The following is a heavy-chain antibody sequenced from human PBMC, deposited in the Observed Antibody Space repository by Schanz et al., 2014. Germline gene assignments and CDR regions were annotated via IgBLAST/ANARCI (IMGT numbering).Heavy chain of an antibody. CDR3: ARDLIAAAESWFDP. CDR2: INPAIGNT. V-gene: IGHV1-3*01. J-gene: IGHJ5*02. Sequence: QVQLVQSGPEVKKPGSSVKVSCQASGYTFKDHAMTWVRQAPGQSLEWLGWINPAIGNTHYSPRLHGRVAISSDTAASTVYLHFSSLKSDDTAVYYWARDLIAAAESWFDPWGQGTPITVSS. CDR1: GYTFKDHA. D-gene: IGHD6-13*01.